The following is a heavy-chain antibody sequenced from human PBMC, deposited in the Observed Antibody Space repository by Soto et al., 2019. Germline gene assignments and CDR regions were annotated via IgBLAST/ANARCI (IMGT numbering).Heavy chain of an antibody. D-gene: IGHD5-18*01. CDR3: ARVDTAMPWGPYFDY. CDR2: IYYSGST. CDR1: GGSISSSSYY. Sequence: QLQLQESGPGLVKPSETLSLTCTVSGGSISSSSYYWGWIRQPPGKGLEWIGSIYYSGSTYYNPSLKSRVTISVDTSKNQFSLKLSSVTAADTAVYYCARVDTAMPWGPYFDYWGQGTLVTVSS. V-gene: IGHV4-39*01. J-gene: IGHJ4*02.